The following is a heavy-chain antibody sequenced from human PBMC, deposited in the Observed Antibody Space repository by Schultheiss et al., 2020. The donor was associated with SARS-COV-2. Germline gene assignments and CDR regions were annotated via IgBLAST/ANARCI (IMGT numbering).Heavy chain of an antibody. Sequence: GGSLRLSCAASGFTFSSYAMSWVRQAPGKGLEWVAVISYDGSNKYYADSVKGRFTISRDNSKNTLYLQMNSLRAEDTAVYYCAKAGEMATPRDFDYWGQGTLVTVSS. J-gene: IGHJ4*02. CDR2: ISYDGSNK. D-gene: IGHD5-24*01. CDR3: AKAGEMATPRDFDY. V-gene: IGHV3-30*07. CDR1: GFTFSSYA.